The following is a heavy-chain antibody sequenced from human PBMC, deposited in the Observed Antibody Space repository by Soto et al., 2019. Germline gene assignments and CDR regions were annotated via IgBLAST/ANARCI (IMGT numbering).Heavy chain of an antibody. Sequence: ASVKVSCKASGGTFSSYAISWGRQPPGQGLEWMGGIIPIFGTANYAQKFQGRVTITADKSTSTAYMELSSLRSEYTAVYYCARDLLRRGYSGYDDYYHYYGMDVWGQGTTVTVSS. D-gene: IGHD5-12*01. CDR1: GGTFSSYA. V-gene: IGHV1-69*06. CDR2: IIPIFGTA. J-gene: IGHJ6*02. CDR3: ARDLLRRGYSGYDDYYHYYGMDV.